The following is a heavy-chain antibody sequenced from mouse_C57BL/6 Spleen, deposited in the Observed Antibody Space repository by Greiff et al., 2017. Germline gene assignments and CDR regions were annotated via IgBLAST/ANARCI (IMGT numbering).Heavy chain of an antibody. Sequence: VQLQESGAELMKPGASVKLSCKATGYTFTGYWIEWVKQRPGHGLEWIGEILPGSGSTNYNEKFKGKATFTADTSSNTAYMQLSSLTTEDSAIYYCARRGLYYYGSSYVYAMDYWGQGTSVTVSS. CDR3: ARRGLYYYGSSYVYAMDY. V-gene: IGHV1-9*01. CDR1: GYTFTGYW. CDR2: ILPGSGST. D-gene: IGHD1-1*01. J-gene: IGHJ4*01.